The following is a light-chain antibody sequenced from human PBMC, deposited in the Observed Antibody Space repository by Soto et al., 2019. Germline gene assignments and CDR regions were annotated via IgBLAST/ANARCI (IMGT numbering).Light chain of an antibody. CDR2: DAS. Sequence: EIVLTHFLSTLSASPVERASLSCWASQSVIDNLAWYQQKPGQAPRLLIYDASTRATGIPARLSGSGSGTKFTLTISSLESQDFAVYYCQQYYKWPLTFGGGTKVDIK. V-gene: IGKV3-15*01. CDR3: QQYYKWPLT. CDR1: QSVIDN. J-gene: IGKJ4*01.